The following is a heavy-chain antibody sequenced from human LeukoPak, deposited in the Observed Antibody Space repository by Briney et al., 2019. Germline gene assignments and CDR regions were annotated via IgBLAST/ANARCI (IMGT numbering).Heavy chain of an antibody. D-gene: IGHD5-24*01. V-gene: IGHV1-18*01. CDR3: ARDNSVRDEAWWFNP. J-gene: IGHJ5*02. CDR2: ISSYNGNT. Sequence: ASVKVSCKASGYTFTSYGISWVRQAPGQGLEWMGWISSYNGNTNYAQKLQGRVIMTTDTSTSTAYMELRSLRSDDTAVYYCARDNSVRDEAWWFNPWGQGTLVTVSS. CDR1: GYTFTSYG.